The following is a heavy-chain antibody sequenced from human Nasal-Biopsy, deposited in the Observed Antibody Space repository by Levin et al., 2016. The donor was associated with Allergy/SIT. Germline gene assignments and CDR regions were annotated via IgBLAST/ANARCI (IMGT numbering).Heavy chain of an antibody. CDR2: ISSFNSHS. D-gene: IGHD1-26*01. CDR3: LTASSGSSSDY. Sequence: GESLKISCVVSGFRFSDYYMSWVRQAPGKGLEWVSYISSFNSHSTYADSVRGRFTISRDNAKNSLYLHMSSLRVEDSAVYYCLTASSGSSSDYWGQGTLVTVSS. J-gene: IGHJ4*02. V-gene: IGHV3-11*03. CDR1: GFRFSDYY.